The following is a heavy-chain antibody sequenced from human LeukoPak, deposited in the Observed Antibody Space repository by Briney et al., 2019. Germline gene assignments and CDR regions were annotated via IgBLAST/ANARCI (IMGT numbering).Heavy chain of an antibody. Sequence: GVSLRLSCAASGFTFSSYWMIWVRQAPGKGLERVANIKQDGSEKYYVDSVKGRFTISRDNAKNSLYLQMNSLRAEDTAGYYCARDTIKIYGDYEFEPWGQGTLVTVSS. D-gene: IGHD4-17*01. V-gene: IGHV3-7*01. CDR2: IKQDGSEK. CDR1: GFTFSSYW. J-gene: IGHJ5*02. CDR3: ARDTIKIYGDYEFEP.